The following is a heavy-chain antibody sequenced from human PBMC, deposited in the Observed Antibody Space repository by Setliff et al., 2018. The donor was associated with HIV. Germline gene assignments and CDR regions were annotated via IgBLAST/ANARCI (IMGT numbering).Heavy chain of an antibody. CDR3: AKGAGFYGDYTFDH. CDR1: GPSINIHY. J-gene: IGHJ4*02. V-gene: IGHV4-59*11. D-gene: IGHD4-17*01. Sequence: PSETLSLTCTVSGPSINIHYWSWIRQSPGKGFEWIGYIYSTGSTNYNPSLQSRITISMVASRNQFSLKVTSVTAADTAVDYCAKGAGFYGDYTFDHWGQGRQVTVSS. CDR2: IYSTGST.